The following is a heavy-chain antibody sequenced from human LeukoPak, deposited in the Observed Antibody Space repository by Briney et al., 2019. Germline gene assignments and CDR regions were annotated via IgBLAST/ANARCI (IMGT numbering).Heavy chain of an antibody. CDR3: ARLIVGATPDY. J-gene: IGHJ4*02. D-gene: IGHD1-26*01. Sequence: SETLSLTCAVYGGSFSGYYWSWLRQPPGKGLEWIGEINHSGSANYNPSLKSRVTLSVDTSKNHFSLRLYSVTAADTAAYYCARLIVGATPDYWGQGTLVTVSS. V-gene: IGHV4-34*01. CDR1: GGSFSGYY. CDR2: INHSGSA.